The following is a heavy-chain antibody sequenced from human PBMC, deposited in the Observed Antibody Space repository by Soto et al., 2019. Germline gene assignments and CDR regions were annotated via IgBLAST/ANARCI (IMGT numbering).Heavy chain of an antibody. D-gene: IGHD2-2*02. CDR2: IYYSGST. Sequence: SETLSLTCTVSGGSISSGGYYWSWIRQHPGKGLEWIGYIYYSGSTCYNPSLKSRVTISVDTSKNQFSLKLSSVTAADTAVYYCASCSSTSCYRWVSFDIWGHGTMVTVSS. CDR1: GGSISSGGYY. J-gene: IGHJ3*02. V-gene: IGHV4-31*03. CDR3: ASCSSTSCYRWVSFDI.